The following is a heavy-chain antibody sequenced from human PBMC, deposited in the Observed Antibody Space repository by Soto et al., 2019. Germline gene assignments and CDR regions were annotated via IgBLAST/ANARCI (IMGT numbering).Heavy chain of an antibody. CDR2: ISSSSSYI. Sequence: EVQLVESGGGLVKPGGSLRLSCAASGFTFSSYSMNWVRQAPGKGLEWVSSISSSSSYIYYADSVKGRFTISRDNAKNSLYLQMNSLRAEDTAVYYCARDGITMVRGAAYYYYYGMDVWGQGTTVTVSS. CDR3: ARDGITMVRGAAYYYYYGMDV. V-gene: IGHV3-21*01. CDR1: GFTFSSYS. J-gene: IGHJ6*02. D-gene: IGHD3-10*01.